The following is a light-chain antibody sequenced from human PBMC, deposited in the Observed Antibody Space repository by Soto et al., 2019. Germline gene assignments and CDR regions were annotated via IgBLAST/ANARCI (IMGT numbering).Light chain of an antibody. J-gene: IGLJ2*01. Sequence: QSALTQPPSASGSPGQSVTISCTGTSSDVGNYNYVSWYQQHPGKAPKVMIYEVSKRPSGVPDRFSGSKSGNAASLTVSGLHAEDEADYYCSSYAGSNNYVVFGGGTQLTVL. CDR3: SSYAGSNNYVV. CDR1: SSDVGNYNY. CDR2: EVS. V-gene: IGLV2-8*01.